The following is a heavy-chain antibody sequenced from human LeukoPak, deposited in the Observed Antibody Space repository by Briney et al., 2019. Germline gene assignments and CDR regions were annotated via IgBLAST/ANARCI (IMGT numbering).Heavy chain of an antibody. J-gene: IGHJ5*02. D-gene: IGHD5-12*01. V-gene: IGHV3-30*18. CDR3: AKGGGYRDFDP. Sequence: GGSLRLSCAASGFTFSSYGMHWVRQAPGKGLEWVAVISYDGSNEKYADSVKGRFTISRDNSKNTLYLQMNSLRTEDTAVYYCAKGGGYRDFDPWGQGTLVTVSS. CDR2: ISYDGSNE. CDR1: GFTFSSYG.